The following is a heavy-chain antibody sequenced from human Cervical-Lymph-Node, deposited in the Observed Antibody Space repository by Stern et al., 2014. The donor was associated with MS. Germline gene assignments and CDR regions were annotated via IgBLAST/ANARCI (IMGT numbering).Heavy chain of an antibody. CDR1: GFTFSGYA. J-gene: IGHJ4*02. CDR2: SSYDGSDK. CDR3: TRQDQQLVTFDY. D-gene: IGHD6-13*01. Sequence: VQLAESGGGVVQPGRSLRLSCAVSGFTFSGYAMHWVRQAPGKGLEWVSFSSYDGSDKYYAESVRGRFSISRDNSKNTVYLQVNSLGAQDTAVYYCTRQDQQLVTFDYWGQGTLVTVSS. V-gene: IGHV3-30-3*01.